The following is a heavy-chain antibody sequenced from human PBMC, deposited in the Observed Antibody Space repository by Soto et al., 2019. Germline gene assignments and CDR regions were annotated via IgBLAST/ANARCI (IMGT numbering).Heavy chain of an antibody. V-gene: IGHV3-21*01. CDR3: ATTYGQAYYYYGMDM. CDR2: MSSTSSYI. J-gene: IGHJ6*02. Sequence: EVQLVESGGGLVKPGGSLRLSCEASGIPVRDYTLNWFRKAPGKGREWVSCMSSTSSYIYYADSVKGRFTISKDNAKNTLYLQMNSLRDEDTAVYYCATTYGQAYYYYGMDMWGQGTTVTVSS. D-gene: IGHD3-10*01. CDR1: GIPVRDYT.